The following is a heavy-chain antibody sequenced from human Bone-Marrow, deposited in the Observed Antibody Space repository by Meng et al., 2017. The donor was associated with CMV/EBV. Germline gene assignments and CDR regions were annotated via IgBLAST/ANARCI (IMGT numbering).Heavy chain of an antibody. CDR3: AKGPNSGWAYYYYEMDV. D-gene: IGHD6-19*01. CDR1: GHTFGSYA. Sequence: GESLKISCVASGHTFGSYALNWVRQAPGKGLEWVSAISGSGGSTFYAGSVKGRFTISRDNSNNTLYLQMNSLRAEDTAVYYCAKGPNSGWAYYYYEMDVWGQGTTVTASS. V-gene: IGHV3-23*01. CDR2: ISGSGGST. J-gene: IGHJ6*02.